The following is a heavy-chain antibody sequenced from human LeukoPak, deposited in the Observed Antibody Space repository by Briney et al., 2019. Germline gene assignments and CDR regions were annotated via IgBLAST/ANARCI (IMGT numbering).Heavy chain of an antibody. CDR3: AKDKYSSSSGGFDY. D-gene: IGHD6-6*01. V-gene: IGHV3-23*01. J-gene: IGHJ4*02. CDR2: ISRSGFST. Sequence: GGSLRLSCAASGFIFNSYGMSWVRQAPGKGLEWVSGISRSGFSTDYADSMKGRFTTSRDKSKNTLYLQMNSLRAEDTAVYYCAKDKYSSSSGGFDYWGQGTLVTVSS. CDR1: GFIFNSYG.